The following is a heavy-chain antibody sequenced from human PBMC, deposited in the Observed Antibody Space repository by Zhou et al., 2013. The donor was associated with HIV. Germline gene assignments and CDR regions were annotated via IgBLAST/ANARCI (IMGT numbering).Heavy chain of an antibody. J-gene: IGHJ6*02. V-gene: IGHV1-18*01. CDR1: GYTFTTYG. Sequence: QNQLVQSGAEVKKPGASVKVSCKASGYTFTTYGINWVRQAPGQGLEWMGWISAYNGDTDYAQNLQGRVTMTTDTSTSTVYMELRNLRSEEHGPLYYCAKERRAEGWEVRFHVLLRVIRTSWGQGTTVAVS. CDR2: ISAYNGDT. CDR3: AKERRAEGWEVRFHVLLRVIRTS. D-gene: IGHD1-26*01.